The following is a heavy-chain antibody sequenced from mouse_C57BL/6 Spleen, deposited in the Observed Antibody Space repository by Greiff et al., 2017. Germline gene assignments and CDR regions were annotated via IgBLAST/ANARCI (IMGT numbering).Heavy chain of an antibody. CDR1: GFNIKNTY. Sequence: VQLQQSVAELVRPGASVKLSCTASGFNIKNTYMHWVKQRPEQGLEWIGRIDPANGNTKYAPKFQGKATLTADTSSNTAYLELSSLTSADTAISYCARCRTAQATYYFDCWGQGTTLTVS. CDR3: ARCRTAQATYYFDC. CDR2: IDPANGNT. D-gene: IGHD3-2*02. V-gene: IGHV14-3*01. J-gene: IGHJ2*01.